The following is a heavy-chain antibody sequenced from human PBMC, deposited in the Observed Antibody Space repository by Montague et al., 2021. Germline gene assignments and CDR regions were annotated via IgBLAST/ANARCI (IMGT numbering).Heavy chain of an antibody. CDR1: GFSFNDAW. J-gene: IGHJ4*02. Sequence: SLRLSCAASGFSFNDAWTSWVRQAPGKGLEWVGRIKRKTKRVAKXYAATVQGRFAISRDESKDTLYLGMSRLKTEDTDLFYCTTRSSRDGYKAAYFDCCGQGTLVTVSA. D-gene: IGHD5-24*01. V-gene: IGHV3-15*01. CDR2: IKRKTKRVAK. CDR3: TTRSSRDGYKAAYFDC.